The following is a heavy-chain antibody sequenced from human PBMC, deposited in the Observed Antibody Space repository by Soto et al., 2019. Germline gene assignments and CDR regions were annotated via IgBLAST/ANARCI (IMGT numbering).Heavy chain of an antibody. CDR1: GGSFSGYY. CDR2: INHSGST. J-gene: IGHJ6*03. CDR3: ALSSDLAVAGYYYYYYMDV. V-gene: IGHV4-34*01. D-gene: IGHD6-19*01. Sequence: TSETLSLTCAVYGGSFSGYYWSWIRQPPGKGLEWIGEINHSGSTNYNPSLKSRVTISVDTSKNQFSLKLSSVTAADTAVYYCALSSDLAVAGYYYYYYMDVWGKGTTVTVSS.